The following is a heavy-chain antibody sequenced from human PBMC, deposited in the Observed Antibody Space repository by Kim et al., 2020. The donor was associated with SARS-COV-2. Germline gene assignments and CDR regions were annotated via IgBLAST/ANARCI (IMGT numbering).Heavy chain of an antibody. D-gene: IGHD2-21*02. CDR3: ARDSRGRLRPTDHGMDV. V-gene: IGHV3-74*01. J-gene: IGHJ6*02. Sequence: GGSLRLSCAASGFTFSSYWMHWVRQAPGKGLVWVAGIYNDGSSKNYADSVKGRFTISRDNSKNTLYLQMNSLRAEDTAVYYCARDSRGRLRPTDHGMDVWGQGTTVTVSS. CDR1: GFTFSSYW. CDR2: IYNDGSSK.